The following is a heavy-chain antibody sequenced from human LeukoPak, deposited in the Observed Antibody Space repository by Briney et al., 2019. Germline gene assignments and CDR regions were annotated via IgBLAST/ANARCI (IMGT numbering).Heavy chain of an antibody. J-gene: IGHJ6*03. CDR1: GDSVSSNSAA. D-gene: IGHD6-6*01. V-gene: IGHV6-1*01. CDR2: TYYRSKWYN. CDR3: ARGPQVVGYFYIDV. Sequence: SQTLSLTCVISGDSVSSNSAAWNWIRRSPSRGLEWLGRTYYRSKWYNDYALSVNSRITINPDTSKNQFSLQLNSVTSEDTAVYYCARGPQVVGYFYIDVWDKGSTVTVSS.